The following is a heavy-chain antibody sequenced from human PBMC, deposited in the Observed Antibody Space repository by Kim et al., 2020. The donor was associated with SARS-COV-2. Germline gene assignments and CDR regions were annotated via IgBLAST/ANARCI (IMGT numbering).Heavy chain of an antibody. V-gene: IGHV1-2*02. Sequence: ASVKVSCKASGYTFTGYYMHWVRQAPGQGLEWMGWINPNSGGTNYAQKFQGRVTMTRDTSISTAYMELSRLRSDDTAVYYCARVDSGKTGYYGFWSGYYKLTPFDYWGQGTLVTVSS. CDR1: GYTFTGYY. CDR3: ARVDSGKTGYYGFWSGYYKLTPFDY. CDR2: INPNSGGT. D-gene: IGHD3-3*01. J-gene: IGHJ4*02.